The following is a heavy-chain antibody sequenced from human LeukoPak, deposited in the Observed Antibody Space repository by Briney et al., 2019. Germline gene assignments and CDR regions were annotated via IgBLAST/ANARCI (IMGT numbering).Heavy chain of an antibody. CDR2: ISSSNSYI. V-gene: IGHV3-21*01. D-gene: IGHD4-23*01. CDR1: GFTFSSYS. J-gene: IGHJ4*02. Sequence: GGSLRLSCAASGFTFSSYSMNWVRQAPGKGLEWVSSISSSNSYIYYADSVKGRFTISRDNAKNSLYLQMNSLRAEDTAVYYCARALITVAEGDYWGQGTLVTVSS. CDR3: ARALITVAEGDY.